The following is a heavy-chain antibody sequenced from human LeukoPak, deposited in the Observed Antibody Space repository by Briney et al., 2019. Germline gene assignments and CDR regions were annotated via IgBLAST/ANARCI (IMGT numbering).Heavy chain of an antibody. CDR3: ARLRLDGSDWYADDY. V-gene: IGHV4-4*07. CDR2: ISPSGDP. Sequence: PSETLSLTCSVSGGSISTYYWSWIRQPAGQGLEWIGRISPSGDPTYNPSLKSRVAMSVDTSKNQFSLTLTSLTAADTAIYYCARLRLDGSDWYADDYWGQGTLVTVSS. CDR1: GGSISTYY. J-gene: IGHJ4*02. D-gene: IGHD6-19*01.